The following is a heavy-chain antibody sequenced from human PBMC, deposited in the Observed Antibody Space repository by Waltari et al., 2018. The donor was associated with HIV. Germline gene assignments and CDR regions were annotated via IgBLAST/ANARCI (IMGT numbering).Heavy chain of an antibody. Sequence: QVQLQESGPGLVKPSEILSITCTVSGYSISSGYYGGWIRQLPGKGLEWIGSIYHSGSTYYNPSLKSRVTISVDTSKNQFSLKLSSVTAADTAVYYCALAKYYYDSKSAFDIWGQGTMVTVSS. CDR3: ALAKYYYDSKSAFDI. V-gene: IGHV4-38-2*02. CDR2: IYHSGST. CDR1: GYSISSGYY. D-gene: IGHD3-22*01. J-gene: IGHJ3*02.